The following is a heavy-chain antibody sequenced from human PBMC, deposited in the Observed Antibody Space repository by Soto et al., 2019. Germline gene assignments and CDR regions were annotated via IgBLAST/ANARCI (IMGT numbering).Heavy chain of an antibody. CDR3: ARIGDFVRELVA. V-gene: IGHV1-2*02. CDR1: GYSFTAYY. CDR2: VNPNSGVT. D-gene: IGHD1-7*01. Sequence: QVQLVQSGAEVKKPGASVKVSCKASGYSFTAYYVHWVRQAPGQGLEWMGWVNPNSGVTNYAQKFQDRVTMTRDTSISTAYMELYRLIPDDTAVYYCARIGDFVRELVAWGQGTLVTVSS. J-gene: IGHJ5*02.